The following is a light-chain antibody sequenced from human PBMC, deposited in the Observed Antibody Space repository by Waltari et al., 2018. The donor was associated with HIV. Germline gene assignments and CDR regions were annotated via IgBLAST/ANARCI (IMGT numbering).Light chain of an antibody. V-gene: IGKV3-11*01. J-gene: IGKJ2*01. CDR1: QGVTTY. CDR3: QQRTNWPPYT. Sequence: EIVLTQSPATLSLSPGERATLSCRASQGVTTYLAWYQHKPGHAPRLLIYNASNRATGIPARFSGSGSGTDFTLTISSLEPEDFAVYYCQQRTNWPPYTFGQGTKLEMK. CDR2: NAS.